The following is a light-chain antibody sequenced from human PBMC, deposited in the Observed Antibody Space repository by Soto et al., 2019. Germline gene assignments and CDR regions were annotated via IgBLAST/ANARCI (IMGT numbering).Light chain of an antibody. V-gene: IGKV1-12*01. CDR3: QQGDSFPLT. Sequence: DIQMTQSPSSVSASVGDRVTITCRASQDINYSLAWFQQKPGEAPRLLIYSASSLHSGVPSRFSGSRSGTDFTLTIISLQPEDFATYFCQQGDSFPLTFGGGTKVEIK. J-gene: IGKJ4*01. CDR1: QDINYS. CDR2: SAS.